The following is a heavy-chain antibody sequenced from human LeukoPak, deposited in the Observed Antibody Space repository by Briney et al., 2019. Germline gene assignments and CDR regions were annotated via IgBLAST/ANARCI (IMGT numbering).Heavy chain of an antibody. CDR2: TYYRSKWYN. D-gene: IGHD3-10*01. J-gene: IGHJ4*02. CDR3: ARSGKSADGSSGDY. Sequence: SRTLSLTCAISGDSVSSNSAAWNWIRLSPSRGLEWLGRTYYRSKWYNDYAVSVKSRITINPDTSKNQFSLQLNSVTPEDTAVYYCARSGKSADGSSGDYWGQGTLVTVSS. V-gene: IGHV6-1*01. CDR1: GDSVSSNSAA.